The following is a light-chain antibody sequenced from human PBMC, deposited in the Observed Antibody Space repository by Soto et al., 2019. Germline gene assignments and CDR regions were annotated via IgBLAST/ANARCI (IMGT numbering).Light chain of an antibody. V-gene: IGKV3-20*01. J-gene: IGKJ1*01. CDR1: QSVRNSY. CDR2: GAS. Sequence: EIVLTQSPGTLSLSPGERATLSCRASQSVRNSYLAWYQQKPGQAPRLLMYGASYRAAGTPDRFSGSGSGADFTLTISRLEPEDFAVYHCQQYGSSPPTFGQGTKVEVK. CDR3: QQYGSSPPT.